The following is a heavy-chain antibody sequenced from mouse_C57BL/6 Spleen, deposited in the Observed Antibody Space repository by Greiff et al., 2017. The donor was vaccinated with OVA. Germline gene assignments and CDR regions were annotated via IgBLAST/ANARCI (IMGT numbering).Heavy chain of an antibody. V-gene: IGHV14-3*01. Sequence: DVKLQESVAELVRPGASVKLSCTASGFNIKNTCMHWVKQRPEQGLEWIGRIDPANGNTKYASKFKGKATITADTSSTTAYLQLSSLTSEDTAIYYCARRGWDYWGQGTTLTVSS. CDR3: ARRGWDY. CDR1: GFNIKNTC. D-gene: IGHD3-3*01. CDR2: IDPANGNT. J-gene: IGHJ2*01.